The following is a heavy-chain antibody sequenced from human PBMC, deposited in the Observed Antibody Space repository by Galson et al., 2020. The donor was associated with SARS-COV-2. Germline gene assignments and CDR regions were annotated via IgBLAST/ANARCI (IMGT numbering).Heavy chain of an antibody. CDR3: ARDRKPWLGLRYYYGMDV. V-gene: IGHV4-39*07. Sequence: SETLSLTCTVSGGSISSSSYYWGWIRQPPGKGLEWIGSIYYSGSTYYNPSLKSRVTISVDTSKNQFSLKLSSVTAADTAVYYCARDRKPWLGLRYYYGMDVWGQGTTVTVSS. J-gene: IGHJ6*02. CDR2: IYYSGST. D-gene: IGHD6-19*01. CDR1: GGSISSSSYY.